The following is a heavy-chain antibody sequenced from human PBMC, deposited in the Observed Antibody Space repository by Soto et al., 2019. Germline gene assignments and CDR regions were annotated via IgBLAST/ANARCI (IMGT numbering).Heavy chain of an antibody. J-gene: IGHJ5*02. D-gene: IGHD3-22*01. CDR1: GGTFSSYA. Sequence: SVKVSCKASGGTFSSYAISWVRQAPGQGLEWMGGIIPIFGTANYAQKFQGRVTITADESTSTAYMELSSLRSEDTAVYYCARQGDYYDSSGYLNWFDPWGQRTLVTVSS. V-gene: IGHV1-69*13. CDR3: ARQGDYYDSSGYLNWFDP. CDR2: IIPIFGTA.